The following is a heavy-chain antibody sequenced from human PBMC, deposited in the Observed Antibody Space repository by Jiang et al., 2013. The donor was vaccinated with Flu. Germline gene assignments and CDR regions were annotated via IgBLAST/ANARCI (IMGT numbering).Heavy chain of an antibody. Sequence: SGAEVKKPGSSVKVSCKASGGTFSSYAFSWVRQAPGQGLEWMGGIIPIFGTSTYAQKFQGRVTITADESADESTSTAYMELTGLRSEDTAVYYCARGVGGYSYGYVLSWDQGTLVTVSS. J-gene: IGHJ5*02. CDR2: IIPIFGTS. V-gene: IGHV1-69*01. CDR3: ARGVGGYSYGYVLS. D-gene: IGHD5-18*01. CDR1: GGTFSSYA.